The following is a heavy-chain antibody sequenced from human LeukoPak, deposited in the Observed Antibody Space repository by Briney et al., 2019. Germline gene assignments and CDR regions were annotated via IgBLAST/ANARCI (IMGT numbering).Heavy chain of an antibody. J-gene: IGHJ6*02. D-gene: IGHD5-24*01. V-gene: IGHV1-69*13. CDR3: ARDKEMATMSPYYYYYYGMDV. Sequence: ASVKVSCKASGYTFTSYGISWVRQAPGQGLEWMGGIIPIFGTANYVQKFQGRVTITADESTSTAYMELSSLRSEDTAVYYCARDKEMATMSPYYYYYYGMDVWGQGTTVTVSS. CDR1: GYTFTSYG. CDR2: IIPIFGTA.